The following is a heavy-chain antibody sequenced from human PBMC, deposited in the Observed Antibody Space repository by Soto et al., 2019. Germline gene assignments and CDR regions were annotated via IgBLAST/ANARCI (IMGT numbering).Heavy chain of an antibody. CDR2: IIPIFNSA. Sequence: QVQLVQSGAEVKRPGSSVKVSCKASGGTFNNYALSWVRQAPGQGLEWVGGIIPIFNSANYAQKIQGRVTITADDSTSTAYMELRSLRPDDTAVYYCAREVTVASYSFDFWGQGTLVTVSS. J-gene: IGHJ4*02. V-gene: IGHV1-69*01. CDR3: AREVTVASYSFDF. CDR1: GGTFNNYA. D-gene: IGHD5-12*01.